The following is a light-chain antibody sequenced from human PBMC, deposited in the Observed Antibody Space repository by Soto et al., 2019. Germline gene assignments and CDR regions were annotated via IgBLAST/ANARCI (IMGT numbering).Light chain of an antibody. V-gene: IGKV3-20*01. Sequence: VLTPSPGTLSLSPGERATLSCRCSQSVSSSYLAWYQQNPGQAPRLLIYGASSRATGIPNRFSGSGSGTDFTLTISSLQPEDVATYYCQQYSTYPLTFGGGTKVDIK. CDR2: GAS. J-gene: IGKJ4*01. CDR3: QQYSTYPLT. CDR1: QSVSSSY.